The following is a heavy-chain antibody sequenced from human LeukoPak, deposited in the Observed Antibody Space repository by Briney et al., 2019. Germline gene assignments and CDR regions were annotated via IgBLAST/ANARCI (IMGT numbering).Heavy chain of an antibody. Sequence: PGESLKISCKGFGYPFTRSWIAWVRQMPGKGLEWMGIFYPGDSDTRYSPSFQGQVIISADKSISTAYLQWTSLKGSETAMYYCANTGGSNWNPMDVGGKGTTVTVSS. CDR3: ANTGGSNWNPMDV. CDR2: FYPGDSDT. J-gene: IGHJ6*04. D-gene: IGHD1-20*01. CDR1: GYPFTRSW. V-gene: IGHV5-51*01.